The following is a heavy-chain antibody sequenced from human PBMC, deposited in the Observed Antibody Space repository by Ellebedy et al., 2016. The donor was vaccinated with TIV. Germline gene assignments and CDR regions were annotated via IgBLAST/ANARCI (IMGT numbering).Heavy chain of an antibody. J-gene: IGHJ4*02. CDR2: IYYSGST. CDR1: GGSISSYY. D-gene: IGHD6-19*01. CDR3: ARQQWLVQTSFDY. V-gene: IGHV4-59*08. Sequence: MPGGSLRLSCTVSGGSISSYYWSWIRQPPGKGLEWIGYIYYSGSTNYNPSLKSRVTMSVDTSKNQFSLKLSSVTAADTAVYYCARQQWLVQTSFDYWGQGTLVTVSS.